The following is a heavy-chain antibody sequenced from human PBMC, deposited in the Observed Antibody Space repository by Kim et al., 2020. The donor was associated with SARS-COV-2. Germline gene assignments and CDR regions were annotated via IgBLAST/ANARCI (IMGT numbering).Heavy chain of an antibody. J-gene: IGHJ4*02. Sequence: ASVKVSCKVSGYTLTELSMHWVRQAPGKGLEWMGGFDPEDGETIYAQKFQGRVTMTEDTSTDTAYMELSSLRSEDTAVYYCATGRYKGLGSSSGYRWFDYWGQGTLVTVSS. CDR3: ATGRYKGLGSSSGYRWFDY. D-gene: IGHD3-22*01. V-gene: IGHV1-24*01. CDR2: FDPEDGET. CDR1: GYTLTELS.